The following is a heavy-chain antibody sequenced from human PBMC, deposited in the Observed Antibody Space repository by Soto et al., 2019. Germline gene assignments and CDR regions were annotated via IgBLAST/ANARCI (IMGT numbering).Heavy chain of an antibody. V-gene: IGHV4-59*01. D-gene: IGHD5-12*01. CDR3: ARMGDDSGYVPAWYFDL. J-gene: IGHJ2*01. CDR2: IYYSGST. CDR1: GDSLSTYY. Sequence: QVQLQESGPGLVKPSETLSLTCTVSGDSLSTYYWSWIRQPPGKGLEWIGNIYYSGSTNYNPSLKSRVTISVDTSKNQFSLRLSSVTAADTAVYYSARMGDDSGYVPAWYFDLWGRGTLVTVSS.